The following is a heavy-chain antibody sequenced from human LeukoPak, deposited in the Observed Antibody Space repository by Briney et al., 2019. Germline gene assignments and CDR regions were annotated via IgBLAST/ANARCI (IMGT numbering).Heavy chain of an antibody. V-gene: IGHV1-18*01. D-gene: IGHD6-13*01. CDR3: ARGAIAVDGTWGSFDY. CDR2: ISAYNGNT. Sequence: GASVNVSCKASGYTFTSYGISWVRQAPGQGLEWMGWISAYNGNTNYAQKLQGRVTMTTDTSTSTAYMELRSLRSDDTAVYYCARGAIAVDGTWGSFDYWGQGTLVTVSS. CDR1: GYTFTSYG. J-gene: IGHJ4*02.